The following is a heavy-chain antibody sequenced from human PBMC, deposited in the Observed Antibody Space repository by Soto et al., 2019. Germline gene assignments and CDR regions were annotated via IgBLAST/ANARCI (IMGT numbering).Heavy chain of an antibody. CDR2: IHYRGTT. V-gene: IGHV4-31*03. CDR3: AGIVLGEAAQFDH. CDR1: GGSISSGGY. J-gene: IGHJ4*02. Sequence: QVQLQESGPGLVKPSQTLSLTCTVSGGSISSGGYWSWIRQHPGKGLEWIGYIHYRGTTYYNPSLRSRVTISEDTPKNQFSLKLSAVTAADTAVYYCAGIVLGEAAQFDHWGQGTLVTVSS. D-gene: IGHD2-8*01.